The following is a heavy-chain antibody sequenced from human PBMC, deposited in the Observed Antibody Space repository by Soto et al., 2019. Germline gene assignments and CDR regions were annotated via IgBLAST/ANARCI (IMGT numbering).Heavy chain of an antibody. V-gene: IGHV3-74*01. CDR1: GFTFSSYW. Sequence: GGSLRLSCAASGFTFSSYWMHWVRQASGKGLVWVSSINRGDGNKNYADSVKGRFTISGDNSKNTFYLQMNSLRAEDTALYYCAKGYGSGLNWFDRWGQGTLVTVSS. J-gene: IGHJ5*02. CDR2: INRGDGNK. D-gene: IGHD3-10*01. CDR3: AKGYGSGLNWFDR.